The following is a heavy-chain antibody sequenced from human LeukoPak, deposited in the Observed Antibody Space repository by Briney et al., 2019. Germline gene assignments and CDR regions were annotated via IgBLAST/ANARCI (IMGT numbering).Heavy chain of an antibody. J-gene: IGHJ4*02. CDR3: ARALSTGLLDY. V-gene: IGHV3-74*01. Sequence: GGSLRLSCAASGFTFSSYEMNWVRQAPGKGLVWVSRINSDGSSTSYADSVKGRFTISRDNAKNTLYLQMNSLRAEDTAVYYCARALSTGLLDYWGQGTLVTVSS. CDR1: GFTFSSYE. CDR2: INSDGSST.